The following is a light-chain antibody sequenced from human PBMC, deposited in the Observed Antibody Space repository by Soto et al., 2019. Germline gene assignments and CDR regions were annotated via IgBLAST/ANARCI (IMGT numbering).Light chain of an antibody. CDR3: QQYGSYLTWT. V-gene: IGKV1-5*01. CDR2: GAS. J-gene: IGKJ1*01. Sequence: LTQPRYSLPGHVXXRVTSXRRARQGISRWLAWYQQKPGQAPRLLIYGASSWEIGVPSRFSGSRSGTEFTLTISSLEPDDFAAYYWQQYGSYLTWTFGQGTKADIK. CDR1: QGISRW.